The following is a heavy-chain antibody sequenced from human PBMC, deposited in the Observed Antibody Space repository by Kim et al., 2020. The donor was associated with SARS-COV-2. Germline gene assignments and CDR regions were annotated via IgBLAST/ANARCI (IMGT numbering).Heavy chain of an antibody. D-gene: IGHD5-18*01. V-gene: IGHV3-7*01. Sequence: GGSLRISCAASGFTFSSYWMSWVRQAPGKGLEWVANIKYDGSEKYYVDSVKGRFTISRDNAKNSLYVQMNSLRAEDTAVFYCERDLGVGYNYGPNYWGQG. CDR1: GFTFSSYW. J-gene: IGHJ4*02. CDR2: IKYDGSEK. CDR3: ERDLGVGYNYGPNY.